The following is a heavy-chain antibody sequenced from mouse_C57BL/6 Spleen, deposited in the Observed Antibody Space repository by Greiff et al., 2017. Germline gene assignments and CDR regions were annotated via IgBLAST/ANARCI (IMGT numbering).Heavy chain of an antibody. D-gene: IGHD4-1*01. CDR3: AREVNWNFDY. J-gene: IGHJ2*01. Sequence: EVKLVESEGGLVQPGSSMKLSCTASGFTFSDYYMAWVRQVPEKGLEWVANINYDGSSTYYLDSLKSRFIISRDNAKNILYLQMSSLKSEDTATYYCAREVNWNFDYWGQGTTLTVSS. CDR1: GFTFSDYY. V-gene: IGHV5-16*01. CDR2: INYDGSST.